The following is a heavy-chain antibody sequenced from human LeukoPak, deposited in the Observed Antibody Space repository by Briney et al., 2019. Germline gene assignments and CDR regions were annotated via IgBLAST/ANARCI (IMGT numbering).Heavy chain of an antibody. Sequence: GGSLRLSCAASGFTFSSYAMSWVRQAPGKGLEWVSAISGSGGSTYYADSVKGRFTISRDNSRNTLYLQMNSLRPEDTAVYYCAKNRGYNYDYDYWGQGTLVTVSS. CDR2: ISGSGGST. D-gene: IGHD3-16*01. CDR1: GFTFSSYA. J-gene: IGHJ4*02. CDR3: AKNRGYNYDYDY. V-gene: IGHV3-23*01.